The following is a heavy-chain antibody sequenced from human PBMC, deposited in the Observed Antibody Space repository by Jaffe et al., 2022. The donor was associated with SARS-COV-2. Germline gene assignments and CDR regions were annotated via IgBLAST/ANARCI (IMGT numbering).Heavy chain of an antibody. CDR1: GYTLTELS. V-gene: IGHV1-24*01. J-gene: IGHJ3*02. CDR3: ATGDWDSSGWTGAFDI. Sequence: QVQLVQSGAEVKKPGASVKVSCKVSGYTLTELSMHWVRQAPGKGLEWMGGFDPEDGETIYAQKFQGRVTMTEDTSTDTAYMELSSLRSEDTAVYYCATGDWDSSGWTGAFDIWGQGTMVTVSS. CDR2: FDPEDGET. D-gene: IGHD6-19*01.